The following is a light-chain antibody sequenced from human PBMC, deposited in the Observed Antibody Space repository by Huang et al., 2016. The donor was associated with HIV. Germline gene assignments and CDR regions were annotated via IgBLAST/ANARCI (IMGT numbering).Light chain of an antibody. V-gene: IGKV1-12*01. CDR3: QQGNKFPPT. CDR2: TAS. J-gene: IGKJ5*01. Sequence: DIQMTQSPSSVSASVGDRVTITCRGSQSISNYLNWYQQKTGKAPELLIYTASTLQNGAPSRCSGGGAGTDFTLTISSLQPEDVATYYCQQGNKFPPTFGQGTRLEMK. CDR1: QSISNY.